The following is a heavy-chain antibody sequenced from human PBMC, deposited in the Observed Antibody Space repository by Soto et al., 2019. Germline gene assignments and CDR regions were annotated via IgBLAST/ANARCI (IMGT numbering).Heavy chain of an antibody. V-gene: IGHV4-30-4*01. Sequence: SETLSLTCTVSGGSVSSGDYYWSWIRQPPGKALEWIGYIFYSGNTYHNPSLKSRLTISIDTSKSQFSLTLNSVSAADTAVYYCAGAKSTYYYAMDVWGQGTTVTVSS. CDR1: GGSVSSGDYY. CDR2: IFYSGNT. CDR3: AGAKSTYYYAMDV. J-gene: IGHJ6*02.